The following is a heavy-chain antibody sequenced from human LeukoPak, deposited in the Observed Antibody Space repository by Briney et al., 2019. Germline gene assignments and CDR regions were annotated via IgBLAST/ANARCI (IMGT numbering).Heavy chain of an antibody. CDR2: INWNGGST. Sequence: GGSLRLSCAASGFTFDDYGMSWVRHAPGKGLEWVSGINWNGGSTGYADSVKGRFTISRDNAKNSLYLQMNSLRAEDTALYYCARGAHIVVVTAIFDYWGQGTLVTVSS. V-gene: IGHV3-20*04. D-gene: IGHD2-21*02. CDR3: ARGAHIVVVTAIFDY. CDR1: GFTFDDYG. J-gene: IGHJ4*02.